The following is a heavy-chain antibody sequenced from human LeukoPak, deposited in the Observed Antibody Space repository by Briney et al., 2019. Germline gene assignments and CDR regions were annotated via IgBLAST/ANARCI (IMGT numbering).Heavy chain of an antibody. CDR1: GFTFSSYE. J-gene: IGHJ3*02. V-gene: IGHV3-48*03. CDR3: GRGVGAVAGYDAFDI. D-gene: IGHD6-19*01. Sequence: PGGSLRLSCAASGFTFSSYEMNWVRQAPGKGLEWVSYISSSGSTIYYADYVKGRFTISRNNAMNTLFLQMNSLRAEDTAVYYCGRGVGAVAGYDAFDIWGQGTMVTVSS. CDR2: ISSSGSTI.